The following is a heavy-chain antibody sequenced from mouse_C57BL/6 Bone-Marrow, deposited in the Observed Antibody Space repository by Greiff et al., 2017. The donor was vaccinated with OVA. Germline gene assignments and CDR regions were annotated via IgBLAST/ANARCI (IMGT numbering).Heavy chain of an antibody. CDR3: VRHGYYAMDY. Sequence: EVTLVESGGGLVQPKGSLKLSCAASGFSFNTYAMNWVRQAPGTGLEWVARIRSKSNNYATYYADSVKDRFTISRDDSESMLYLQMNNLKTEDTAMYYCVRHGYYAMDYWGQGTSVTGSS. CDR1: GFSFNTYA. V-gene: IGHV10-1*01. CDR2: IRSKSNNYAT. J-gene: IGHJ4*01.